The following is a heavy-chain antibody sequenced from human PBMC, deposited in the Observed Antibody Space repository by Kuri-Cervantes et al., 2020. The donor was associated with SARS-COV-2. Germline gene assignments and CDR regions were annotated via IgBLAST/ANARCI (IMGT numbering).Heavy chain of an antibody. V-gene: IGHV3-48*01. CDR3: ARGEHYARAKIGEDSLDI. Sequence: GGSLRLSCAASGFTLGTYSMNWVRQAPGKGLEWLSYITSSSSTVYYADSAKGRFSISRDNAKNSLYLQMNSLRAEDTAVYYCARGEHYARAKIGEDSLDIWGQGTMVTVSS. D-gene: IGHD2-2*01. CDR1: GFTLGTYS. CDR2: ITSSSSTV. J-gene: IGHJ3*02.